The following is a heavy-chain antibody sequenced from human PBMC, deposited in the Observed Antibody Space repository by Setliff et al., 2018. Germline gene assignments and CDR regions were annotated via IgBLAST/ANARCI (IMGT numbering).Heavy chain of an antibody. CDR3: TVYNTGSSKYHY. CDR1: GGSISSSNW. D-gene: IGHD2-8*02. J-gene: IGHJ4*02. CDR2: IYHSGST. V-gene: IGHV4-4*02. Sequence: PSETLSLTCAVSGGSISSSNWWSWGRQPPGKGLEWIGRIYHSGSTYYNPSLKSRVTISVDTSKNQFSLMLSSVTAADTALYYCTVYNTGSSKYHYWGQGTPVTVSS.